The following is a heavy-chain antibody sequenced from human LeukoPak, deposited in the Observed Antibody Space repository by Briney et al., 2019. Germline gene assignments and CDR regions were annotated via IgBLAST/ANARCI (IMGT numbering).Heavy chain of an antibody. Sequence: SETLSLTCTVSGGSISSYYWSWIRQPPGKGLEWIGYIYYSGSTNYNPSLKSRVTMSVDTSKNQFSLKLSSVTAADTAVYYCARGMAREFDYWGQGTLVTVSS. CDR2: IYYSGST. CDR1: GGSISSYY. J-gene: IGHJ4*02. D-gene: IGHD3-10*01. V-gene: IGHV4-59*12. CDR3: ARGMAREFDY.